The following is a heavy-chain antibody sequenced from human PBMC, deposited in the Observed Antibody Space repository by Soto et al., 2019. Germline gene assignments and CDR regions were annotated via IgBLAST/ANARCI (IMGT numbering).Heavy chain of an antibody. D-gene: IGHD6-13*01. V-gene: IGHV4-31*03. CDR1: GGSISSGGYY. CDR3: ASSSSSWYASARENAFDI. Sequence: TLSLTCTVSGGSISSGGYYWSWIRQHPGKGLEWIGYIYYSGSTYYNPSLKSRVTISVDTSKNQFSLKLSSVTAADTAVYYCASSSSSWYASARENAFDIWGQGTMVTVSS. CDR2: IYYSGST. J-gene: IGHJ3*02.